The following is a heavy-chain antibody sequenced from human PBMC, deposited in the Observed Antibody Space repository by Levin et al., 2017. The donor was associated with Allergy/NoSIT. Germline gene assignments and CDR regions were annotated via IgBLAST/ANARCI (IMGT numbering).Heavy chain of an antibody. CDR3: AKETVVAARRSWYFDL. CDR1: GGSISSYY. CDR2: IYTSGST. J-gene: IGHJ2*01. D-gene: IGHD2-15*01. Sequence: SETLSLTCTVSGGSISSYYWSWIRQPAGKGLEWIGRIYTSGSTNYNPSLKSRVTMSVDTSKNQFSLKLSSVTAADTAVYYCAKETVVAARRSWYFDLWGRGTLVTVSS. V-gene: IGHV4-4*07.